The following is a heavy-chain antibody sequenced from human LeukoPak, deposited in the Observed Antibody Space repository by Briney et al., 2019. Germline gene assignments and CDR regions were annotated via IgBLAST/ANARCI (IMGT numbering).Heavy chain of an antibody. Sequence: GGSLRLSCAASGFTVSSNYMSWVRQATGKGLEWVSVIYSGGSTYYADSVEGRLTISRDNSKNTLYLQMNSLRAEDTAVYYCARDRVGYYDSSGYSYYYYYGMDVWGQGTTVTVSS. CDR1: GFTVSSNY. CDR3: ARDRVGYYDSSGYSYYYYYGMDV. D-gene: IGHD3-22*01. CDR2: IYSGGST. V-gene: IGHV3-53*01. J-gene: IGHJ6*02.